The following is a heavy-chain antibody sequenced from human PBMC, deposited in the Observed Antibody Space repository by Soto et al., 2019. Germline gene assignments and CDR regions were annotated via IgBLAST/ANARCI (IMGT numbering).Heavy chain of an antibody. D-gene: IGHD3-10*01. Sequence: SETLSLTCTVSGGSISSYFLSWIRQPPGKGLEWIGYIYYSGSTYYNPSLQSRVTISVDTSKNQFSLKLSSVTAADTAVYYCARLRFGELSVYWGQGTLVTVSS. CDR2: IYYSGST. CDR3: ARLRFGELSVY. V-gene: IGHV4-59*04. J-gene: IGHJ4*02. CDR1: GGSISSYF.